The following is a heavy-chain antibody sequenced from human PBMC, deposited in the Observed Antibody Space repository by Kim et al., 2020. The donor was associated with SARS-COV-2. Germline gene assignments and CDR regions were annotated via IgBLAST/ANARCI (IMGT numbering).Heavy chain of an antibody. Sequence: ASVKVSCKASGYTFTSYYMHWVRQAPGQGLEWMGIINPSGGSTSYAQKFQGRVTMTRDTSTSTVYMELSSLRSEDTAVYYCARVGGTFGRGGWFDPWGQGTLVTVSS. CDR2: INPSGGST. J-gene: IGHJ5*02. V-gene: IGHV1-46*01. CDR3: ARVGGTFGRGGWFDP. D-gene: IGHD1-7*01. CDR1: GYTFTSYY.